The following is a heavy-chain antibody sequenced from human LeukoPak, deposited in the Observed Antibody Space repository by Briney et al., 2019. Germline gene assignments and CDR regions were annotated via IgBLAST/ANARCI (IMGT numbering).Heavy chain of an antibody. V-gene: IGHV3-20*04. CDR3: ARGYSGYDYGNYFDY. Sequence: GGSLRLSCLLSGFTFDDYGMSCVRHAPGKGLEWVSGSDWNGGSTGYADSVKGRFTISRDNGQNSLYLQMNSLRAEDTALYYCARGYSGYDYGNYFDYWGQGTLVTVSS. D-gene: IGHD5-12*01. CDR1: GFTFDDYG. CDR2: SDWNGGST. J-gene: IGHJ4*02.